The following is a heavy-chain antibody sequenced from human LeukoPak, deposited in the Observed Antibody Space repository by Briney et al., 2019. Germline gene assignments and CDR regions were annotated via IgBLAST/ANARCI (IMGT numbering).Heavy chain of an antibody. CDR1: GYTFTSYY. CDR2: INPSGGST. J-gene: IGHJ4*02. Sequence: ASVKVSCKASGYTFTSYYMHWVRQAPGQGLEWMGIINPSGGSTTYAQKFQGRVTMTSDTSTRTVYMDLSSLRSEDTAVYYCARGGRNYYGSGDDDYWGQGTLATVSS. V-gene: IGHV1-46*01. D-gene: IGHD3-10*01. CDR3: ARGGRNYYGSGDDDY.